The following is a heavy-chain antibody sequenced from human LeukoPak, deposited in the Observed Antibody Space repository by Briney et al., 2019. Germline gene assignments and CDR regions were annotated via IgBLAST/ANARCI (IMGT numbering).Heavy chain of an antibody. D-gene: IGHD6-6*01. CDR3: ASRAAPIDY. CDR1: GFTFRSTS. J-gene: IGHJ4*02. CDR2: ISSSGSYK. Sequence: GGSLRLSCTTSGFTFRSTSFNWVRQVPGKGLEWVASISSSGSYKYYADSVEGRFTISRDNAKNSLYLQMNSLRAEDTAVYYCASRAAPIDYWGQGTLVTVSS. V-gene: IGHV3-21*04.